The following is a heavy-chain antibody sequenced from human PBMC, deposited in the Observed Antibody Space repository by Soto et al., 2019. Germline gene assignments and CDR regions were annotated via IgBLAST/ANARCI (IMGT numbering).Heavy chain of an antibody. Sequence: RGSLRLSCAASGFMFSSYTMHWFRQAPGKGLEWVAVISYDGSNKYYGDSVKGRFTISRDNSKNTLYVEMNSLRTDDTAMYYCSRDSGYTHGSLLDRWGQGTLVTVSS. J-gene: IGHJ5*02. V-gene: IGHV3-30*04. CDR3: SRDSGYTHGSLLDR. CDR1: GFMFSSYT. CDR2: ISYDGSNK. D-gene: IGHD5-18*01.